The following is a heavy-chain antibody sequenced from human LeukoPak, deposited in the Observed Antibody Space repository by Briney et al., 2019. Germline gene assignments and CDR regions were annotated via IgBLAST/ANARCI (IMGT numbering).Heavy chain of an antibody. D-gene: IGHD3-10*01. CDR1: GYTLTSYG. V-gene: IGHV1-18*01. CDR2: ISAYNGNT. J-gene: IGHJ4*02. CDR3: ARLNFGSEDY. Sequence: ASVKVSCKTSGYTLTSYGISWVRQAPGQGLEWMGWISAYNGNTNYAQKLQGRVTVTTDTSTSTAYMELRSLRSDDTAVYYCARLNFGSEDYWGQGTLVTVSS.